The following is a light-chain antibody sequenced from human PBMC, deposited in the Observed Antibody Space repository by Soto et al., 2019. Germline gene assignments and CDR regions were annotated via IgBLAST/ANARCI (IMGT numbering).Light chain of an antibody. CDR2: SDS. V-gene: IGLV1-44*01. J-gene: IGLJ3*02. Sequence: QSVLTQPPSASGTLGQRVTISCSGSSSNIGRNTVNWYQKLPGTAPRLLIYSDSQRPSGVPDRFSGSKSGTSASLALSGLQSEDEAYYYCAAWDDSLNGPMVFGGGTKLTVL. CDR1: SSNIGRNT. CDR3: AAWDDSLNGPMV.